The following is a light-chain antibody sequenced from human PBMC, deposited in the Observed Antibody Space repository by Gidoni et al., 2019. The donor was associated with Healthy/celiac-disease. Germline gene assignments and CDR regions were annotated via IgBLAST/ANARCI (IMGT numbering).Light chain of an antibody. CDR1: QDISNY. CDR2: DAS. CDR3: QQYDNLPT. V-gene: IGKV1-33*01. J-gene: IGKJ4*01. Sequence: DIQMTQSPSSLSASVGDRVTITCQASQDISNYLNWYQQKPGKAPKLLIYDASNLETGDPSRVSGSGSGTDFTFTISSLQHEDIATYYCQQYDNLPTFGGGTKVEIK.